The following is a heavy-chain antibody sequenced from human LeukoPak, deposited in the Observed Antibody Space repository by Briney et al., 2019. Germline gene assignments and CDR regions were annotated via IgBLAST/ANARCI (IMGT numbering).Heavy chain of an antibody. CDR1: GDSISSYY. CDR3: ARAFSSGWYPYSIGGLWFDY. Sequence: SETLSLTCTVSGDSISSYYWSWIRQPPGKGLEWIGYIYYTGSTNYNPSLKSRVTISVDTSKNQFSLKLSSVTAADTAVYYCARAFSSGWYPYSIGGLWFDYWGQGTLVTVSS. J-gene: IGHJ4*02. CDR2: IYYTGST. V-gene: IGHV4-59*01. D-gene: IGHD6-19*01.